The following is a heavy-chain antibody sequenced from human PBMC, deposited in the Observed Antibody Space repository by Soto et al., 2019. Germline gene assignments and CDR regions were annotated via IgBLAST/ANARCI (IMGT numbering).Heavy chain of an antibody. Sequence: QVQLQESGPGLVKPSQTLSLTCTVSGGSISSGDYYWSWIRQPPGKGLEWIGYIYYSGSTYYNPSLKSRVTISVDTSKNQFSLKLSSVTAADTAVYYCARGPHDYGFPQYYFDYWGQGTLVTVSS. CDR3: ARGPHDYGFPQYYFDY. D-gene: IGHD4-17*01. J-gene: IGHJ4*02. CDR1: GGSISSGDYY. CDR2: IYYSGST. V-gene: IGHV4-30-4*01.